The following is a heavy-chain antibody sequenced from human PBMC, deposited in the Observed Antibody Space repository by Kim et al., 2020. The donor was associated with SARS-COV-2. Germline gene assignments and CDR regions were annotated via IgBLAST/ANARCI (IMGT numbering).Heavy chain of an antibody. CDR3: ARLLVHYDILGFDP. CDR1: GGSISSSSYY. J-gene: IGHJ5*02. CDR2: IYYSGST. D-gene: IGHD3-9*01. Sequence: ETLSLTCTVSGGSISSSSYYWGWIRQPPGKGLEWIGSIYYSGSTYYNPSLKSRVTISVDTSKNQFSLKLSSVTAADTAVYYCARLLVHYDILGFDPWGQGTLVTVSS. V-gene: IGHV4-39*01.